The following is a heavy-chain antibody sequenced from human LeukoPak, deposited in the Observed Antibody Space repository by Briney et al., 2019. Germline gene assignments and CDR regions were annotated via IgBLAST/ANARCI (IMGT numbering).Heavy chain of an antibody. V-gene: IGHV1-69*04. Sequence: SVKVSCKASGYTFTSYAMHWVRQAPGQRLEWMGRIIPILGIANYAQKFQGRVTITADKSTSTAYMELSSLRSEDTAVYYCARSLGGMAPDYWGQGTLVTVSS. CDR2: IIPILGIA. J-gene: IGHJ4*02. CDR3: ARSLGGMAPDY. CDR1: GYTFTSYA. D-gene: IGHD5-24*01.